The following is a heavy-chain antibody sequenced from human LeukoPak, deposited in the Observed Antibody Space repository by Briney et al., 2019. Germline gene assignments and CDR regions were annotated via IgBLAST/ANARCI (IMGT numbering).Heavy chain of an antibody. CDR1: GGSFSDHY. CDR2: INHSGST. D-gene: IGHD3-9*01. J-gene: IGHJ4*02. CDR3: ARGYHTYDIEPTAFDY. Sequence: SETLSLTCAVYGGSFSDHYWTWIRQPPGKGLEWIGEINHSGSTKYNPSLKSRVTISVDTSKNQFSLKLSSVTAADTAVYYCARGYHTYDIEPTAFDYWGQGTLVTVSS. V-gene: IGHV4-34*01.